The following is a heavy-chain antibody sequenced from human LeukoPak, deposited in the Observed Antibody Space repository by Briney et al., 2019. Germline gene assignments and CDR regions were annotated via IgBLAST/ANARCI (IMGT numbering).Heavy chain of an antibody. Sequence: HPGGSLRLSCAASGFIVSGNYMSWVHQAPGKGLEWVSVIYSGGNTYYADSVKGRFTISRDNSKNTLYLQINGLRAEDTAVYYCARMSRDAFEIWGQGTMVTVSS. CDR1: GFIVSGNY. CDR3: ARMSRDAFEI. J-gene: IGHJ3*02. V-gene: IGHV3-53*01. CDR2: IYSGGNT. D-gene: IGHD5/OR15-5a*01.